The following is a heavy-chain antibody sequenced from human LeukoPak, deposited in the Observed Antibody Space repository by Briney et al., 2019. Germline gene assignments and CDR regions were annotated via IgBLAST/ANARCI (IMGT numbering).Heavy chain of an antibody. J-gene: IGHJ4*02. CDR2: IYYSGTT. CDR3: ARGGSYFVY. V-gene: IGHV4-59*01. Sequence: SETLSLTCAVYGGSFSGYYWSWIRQPPGKGLEWIGNIYYSGTTNYDPSLRSRVNMSLDASKNQFSLRLSSVTAADTAVYYCARGGSYFVYWGQGTLVTVSS. CDR1: GGSFSGYY. D-gene: IGHD1-26*01.